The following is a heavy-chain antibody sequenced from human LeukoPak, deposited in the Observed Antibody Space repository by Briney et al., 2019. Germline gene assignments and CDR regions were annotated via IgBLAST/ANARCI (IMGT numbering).Heavy chain of an antibody. CDR3: AREDSSGWYVFDY. Sequence: ASVKVSCKASGYTFTSYYMHWVRQAPGQGLKWMGIINPSGGSTSYAQKFQGRVTMTRDTSTSTVYMELSSLRSEDTAMYYCAREDSSGWYVFDYWGQGTLVTVSS. CDR2: INPSGGST. V-gene: IGHV1-46*01. D-gene: IGHD6-19*01. J-gene: IGHJ4*02. CDR1: GYTFTSYY.